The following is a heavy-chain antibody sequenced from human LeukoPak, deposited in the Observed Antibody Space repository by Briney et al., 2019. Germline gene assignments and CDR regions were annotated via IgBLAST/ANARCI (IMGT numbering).Heavy chain of an antibody. CDR1: GGSISSGGYS. Sequence: PSETLSLTCAVSGGSISSGGYSWSWIRQPPGKGLEWIGYIYHSGSTYYNPSLKSRVTISVDRSKNQFSLKLSSVTAADTAVYYCARSITGTTEFWFDPWGQGTLVTASS. CDR3: ARSITGTTEFWFDP. D-gene: IGHD1-7*01. CDR2: IYHSGST. J-gene: IGHJ5*02. V-gene: IGHV4-30-2*01.